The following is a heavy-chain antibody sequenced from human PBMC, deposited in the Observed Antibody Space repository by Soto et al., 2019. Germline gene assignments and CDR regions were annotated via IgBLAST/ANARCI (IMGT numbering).Heavy chain of an antibody. D-gene: IGHD4-17*01. CDR1: GFTFRSYW. CDR3: ARRIGLHPHDNGDYRY. CDR2: INGDGSST. V-gene: IGHV3-74*01. Sequence: GGSLRLSCAASGFTFRSYWMHWVRQAPGKGLVWVARINGDGSSTHYADSVKGRFTISRDNAKNTLYLQMSSLRVEDTAVYYCARRIGLHPHDNGDYRYWGQGTLVTVSS. J-gene: IGHJ4*02.